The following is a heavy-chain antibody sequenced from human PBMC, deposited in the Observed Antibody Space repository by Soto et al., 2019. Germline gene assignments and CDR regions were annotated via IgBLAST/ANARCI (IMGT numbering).Heavy chain of an antibody. J-gene: IGHJ3*02. CDR2: IYTSGST. D-gene: IGHD6-19*01. V-gene: IGHV4-4*07. CDR1: DGSISSYY. Sequence: PSETLSLTCTVSDGSISSYYWSLIRQPAGKGLEWIGRIYTSGSTNYNPSLKSRVTMSVDTSKNQFSLKLSSVTAADTAVYYCARDGYSSGRHAFDIWGQGTMVTVSS. CDR3: ARDGYSSGRHAFDI.